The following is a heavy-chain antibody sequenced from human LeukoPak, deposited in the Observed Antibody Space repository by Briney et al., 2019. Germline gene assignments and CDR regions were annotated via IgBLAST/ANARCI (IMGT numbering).Heavy chain of an antibody. CDR1: GFTFSSYA. D-gene: IGHD3-3*01. Sequence: GGSLRLSCAASGFTFSSYAMHWVRQAPGKGLEWVAVISYDGSNKYYADSVKGRFTISRDNSKNTLYLQMNSLRTEDTAVYYCARDPFWSGYFDYWGQGTLVTVSS. CDR2: ISYDGSNK. J-gene: IGHJ4*02. V-gene: IGHV3-30-3*01. CDR3: ARDPFWSGYFDY.